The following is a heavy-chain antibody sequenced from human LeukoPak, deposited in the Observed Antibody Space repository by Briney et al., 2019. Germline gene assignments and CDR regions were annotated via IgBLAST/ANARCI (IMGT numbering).Heavy chain of an antibody. Sequence: ASVKVSCKASGGTYTSYGINWVRQAPGLGLEWMGRIIPIVGILNYAQRFQGRVTITADNSTNIAYMELSSLRSEDTAVYYCARGGSYYFYNGMDVWGQGTTVTVSS. CDR1: GGTYTSYG. CDR2: IIPIVGIL. D-gene: IGHD1-26*01. J-gene: IGHJ6*02. CDR3: ARGGSYYFYNGMDV. V-gene: IGHV1-69*04.